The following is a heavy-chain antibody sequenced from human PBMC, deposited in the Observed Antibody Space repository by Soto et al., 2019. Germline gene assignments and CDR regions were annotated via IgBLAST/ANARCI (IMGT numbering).Heavy chain of an antibody. CDR2: IYYSRST. V-gene: IGHV4-31*03. J-gene: IGHJ4*02. Sequence: SETLSLTCTVSGGSISSGGYYWSWIRQHPGKGLEWIGYIYYSRSTYYNPSLKSRVTISVDTSKNQFSLKLSSVTAADTAVYYCARTRTYYYDSSGYSYYFDYWGQGTLVTVSS. CDR1: GGSISSGGYY. CDR3: ARTRTYYYDSSGYSYYFDY. D-gene: IGHD3-22*01.